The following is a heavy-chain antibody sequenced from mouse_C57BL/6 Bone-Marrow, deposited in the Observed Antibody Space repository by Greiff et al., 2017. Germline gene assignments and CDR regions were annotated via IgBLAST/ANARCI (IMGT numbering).Heavy chain of an antibody. D-gene: IGHD2-5*01. Sequence: ESGPGLVKPSQSLSLTCSVTGYSITSGYYWNWIRQFPGNKLEWMGYISYDGSNNYNPSLKNRISITRDTSKNQFFLKLNSVTTEDTATYYCARSRSNYDWYFDVWGTGTTVTVSS. V-gene: IGHV3-6*01. CDR1: GYSITSGYY. J-gene: IGHJ1*03. CDR3: ARSRSNYDWYFDV. CDR2: ISYDGSN.